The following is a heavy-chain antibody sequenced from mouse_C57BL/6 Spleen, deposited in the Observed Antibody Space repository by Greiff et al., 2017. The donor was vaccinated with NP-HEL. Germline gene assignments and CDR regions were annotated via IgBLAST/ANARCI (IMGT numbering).Heavy chain of an antibody. J-gene: IGHJ3*01. V-gene: IGHV1-72*01. CDR3: ARRGGFTTVVAPFAY. Sequence: VQLQESGAELVKPGASVKLSCKASGYTFTSYWMHWVKQRPGRGLEWIGRIDPNSGGTKYNEKFKSKATLTVDKPSSTAYMQLRSLTSEDSAVYYCARRGGFTTVVAPFAYWGQGTLVTVSA. D-gene: IGHD1-1*01. CDR2: IDPNSGGT. CDR1: GYTFTSYW.